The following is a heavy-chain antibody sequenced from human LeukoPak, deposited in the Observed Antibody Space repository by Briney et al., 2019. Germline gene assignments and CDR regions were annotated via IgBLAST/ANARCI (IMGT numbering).Heavy chain of an antibody. V-gene: IGHV3-23*01. J-gene: IGHJ4*02. D-gene: IGHD6-13*01. CDR1: GFGLDNYA. CDR3: AKASSSWYSDFDY. CDR2: ISASGGTT. Sequence: GGSVKLSCAAPGFGLDNYAMNWTRQATGKGLEWVSAISASGGTTYNSDSVKGRFTISRDSAKNTLYLQINSLRAEDSAVYYCAKASSSWYSDFDYWGRGTLVTVSS.